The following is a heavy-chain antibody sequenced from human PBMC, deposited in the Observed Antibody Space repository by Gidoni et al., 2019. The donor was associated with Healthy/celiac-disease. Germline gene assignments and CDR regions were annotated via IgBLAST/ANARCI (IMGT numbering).Heavy chain of an antibody. V-gene: IGHV4-30-4*01. CDR3: ARETGDEKRGEYYYYYYGMDV. Sequence: QVQLQESGPGLVKPSQTLSLTCTVSGGSISSGAYYWSWIRQPPGKGLEWIGYIYYSGSTYYNPSLKSRVTISVDTSKNQFSLKLSSVTAADTAVYYCARETGDEKRGEYYYYYYGMDVWGQGTTVTVSS. CDR1: GGSISSGAYY. J-gene: IGHJ6*02. D-gene: IGHD7-27*01. CDR2: IYYSGST.